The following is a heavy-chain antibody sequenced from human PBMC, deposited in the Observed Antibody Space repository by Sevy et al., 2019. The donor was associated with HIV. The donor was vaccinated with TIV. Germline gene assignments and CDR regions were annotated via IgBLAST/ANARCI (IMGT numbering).Heavy chain of an antibody. D-gene: IGHD6-13*01. J-gene: IGHJ4*02. CDR3: AKDQGIAAAGRLDY. Sequence: GGSLRLSCAASGFTFSSYAMSWVRQAPGKGLEWVSAISGSGGSTYYADSVKGRFTFSRDNSKNTLYLQMNSLRAEDTAVYYCAKDQGIAAAGRLDYWGQGTLVTVSS. CDR1: GFTFSSYA. CDR2: ISGSGGST. V-gene: IGHV3-23*01.